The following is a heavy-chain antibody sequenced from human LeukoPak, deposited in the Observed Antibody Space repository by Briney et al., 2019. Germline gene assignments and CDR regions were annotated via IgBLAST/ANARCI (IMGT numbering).Heavy chain of an antibody. CDR1: GYTFTTHG. D-gene: IGHD1-26*01. Sequence: ASVKVSCKASGYTFTTHGINWVRQAPGQGLEWMGWISAYNGNTNYAQKLQGRVAMTTDTSTSTAYMELRSLRSDDTAVYYCARDWSCFDYWGQGTLVTVSS. CDR2: ISAYNGNT. CDR3: ARDWSCFDY. J-gene: IGHJ4*02. V-gene: IGHV1-18*01.